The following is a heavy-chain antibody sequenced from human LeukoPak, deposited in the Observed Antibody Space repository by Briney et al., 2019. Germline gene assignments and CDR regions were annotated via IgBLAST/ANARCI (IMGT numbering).Heavy chain of an antibody. CDR3: ATGIAKRY. V-gene: IGHV3-53*05. D-gene: IGHD6-13*01. CDR1: GFTVSSNY. Sequence: GGSLRLSCAASGFTVSSNYMSWVRQAPGKGLEWVSVIYSGGSTYYADSVKGRFTISRDNSKNALYLQMNSGRAEETAVYNCATGIAKRYWGQGTLVTVSS. J-gene: IGHJ4*02. CDR2: IYSGGST.